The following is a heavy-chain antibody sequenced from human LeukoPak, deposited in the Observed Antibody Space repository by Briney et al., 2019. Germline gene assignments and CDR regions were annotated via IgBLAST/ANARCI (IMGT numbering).Heavy chain of an antibody. CDR2: ISSSSSTI. CDR1: GFTFSSYS. CDR3: ARDLYRIQLWSNGGPYFDY. V-gene: IGHV3-48*01. Sequence: PGGSLRLSCAASGFTFSSYSMNWVRQAPGKGLEWVSYISSSSSTIYYADSVKGRFTISRDNAKNSLYLQMNSLRAEDTAVYYCARDLYRIQLWSNGGPYFDYWGQGTLVTVSS. J-gene: IGHJ4*02. D-gene: IGHD5-18*01.